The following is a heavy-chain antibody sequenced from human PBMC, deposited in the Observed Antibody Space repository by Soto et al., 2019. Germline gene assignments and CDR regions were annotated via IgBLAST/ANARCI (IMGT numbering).Heavy chain of an antibody. D-gene: IGHD6-19*01. CDR3: ARAAESEAGRVGRFDP. V-gene: IGHV3-30-3*01. CDR1: GFTFSSYA. Sequence: QVQLVESGGGVVQPGRSLRLSCAASGFTFSSYAMHWVRQAPGKGLEWVAVISYDGSNKYYADSVKGRFTISRDNSKNTLYMQMNSLRAEDTAVYYCARAAESEAGRVGRFDPWGQGTLVTVSS. J-gene: IGHJ5*02. CDR2: ISYDGSNK.